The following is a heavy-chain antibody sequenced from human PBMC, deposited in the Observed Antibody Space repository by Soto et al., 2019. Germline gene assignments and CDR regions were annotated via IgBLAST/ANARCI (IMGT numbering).Heavy chain of an antibody. CDR3: VKGHSHSYYYFDY. J-gene: IGHJ4*02. V-gene: IGHV3-23*01. D-gene: IGHD1-26*01. CDR1: GFTFSFCA. CDR2: TRGSGGDT. Sequence: EVQLLESGGGLVQPGGSLGLSCAASGFTFSFCAMNWVRQAPGKGLEWVSSTRGSGGDTYYADSVRGRFTISRDNSKNTLYLQMNSLRVEDTAVYYCVKGHSHSYYYFDYWGQGTLVTVSS.